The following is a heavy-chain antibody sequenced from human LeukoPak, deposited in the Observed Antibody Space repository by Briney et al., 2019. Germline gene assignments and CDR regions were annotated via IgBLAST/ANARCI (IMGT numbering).Heavy chain of an antibody. Sequence: GGALKLSCAASGFTFSSHWMCWGRPPPGKGLEWLANIKQGGSEKKYVGPVKGRITISRDNAKNTLYLQMNSLRADDAAVYYCATTTRSSGWDYWGQGTVVSVFS. J-gene: IGHJ4*02. V-gene: IGHV3-7*03. CDR3: ATTTRSSGWDY. CDR2: IKQGGSEK. CDR1: GFTFSSHW. D-gene: IGHD6-19*01.